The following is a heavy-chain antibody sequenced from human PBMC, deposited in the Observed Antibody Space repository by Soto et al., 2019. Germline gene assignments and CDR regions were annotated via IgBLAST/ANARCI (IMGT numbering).Heavy chain of an antibody. D-gene: IGHD3-10*01. CDR2: ISLDGGST. CDR1: GFTFDDYT. J-gene: IGHJ6*02. Sequence: GGSLSLACAASGFTFDDYTMHWVRQAPGKGLEWVSLISLDGGSTYYADSVKGRFTISRDNSKNSLYLQMNSLRTEDTALYYCAKDFGISRSRLLWFGELLSNYYYGMDVWGQGTTVTVSS. V-gene: IGHV3-43*01. CDR3: AKDFGISRSRLLWFGELLSNYYYGMDV.